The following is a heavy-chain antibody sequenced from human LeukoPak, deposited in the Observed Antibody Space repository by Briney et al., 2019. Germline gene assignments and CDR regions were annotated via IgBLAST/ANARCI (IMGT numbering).Heavy chain of an antibody. CDR3: ARDRTDSSGWYVSSQYYFDY. Sequence: PGGSLRLSCAASGFTFNDYYMSWVRQAPGKGLEWVSYISSSGSTIYYADSVKGRFTISRDNAKNSLYLQMNSLRAEDTAVYYCARDRTDSSGWYVSSQYYFDYWGQGTLVTVSS. J-gene: IGHJ4*02. CDR1: GFTFNDYY. V-gene: IGHV3-11*04. D-gene: IGHD6-19*01. CDR2: ISSSGSTI.